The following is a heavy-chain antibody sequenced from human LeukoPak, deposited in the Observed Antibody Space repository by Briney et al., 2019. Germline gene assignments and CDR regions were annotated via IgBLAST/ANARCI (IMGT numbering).Heavy chain of an antibody. Sequence: SETLSLTCTVSGDSIGIYYWNWIRQPAGKGLEWIGRTFTSGIANYNPSLKSRVTMSVDTSKNQFSLTLSSVTAADTAVYYCAREISGTYYNPLGYMDVWGKGTTVTVSS. J-gene: IGHJ6*03. CDR1: GDSIGIYY. CDR3: AREISGTYYNPLGYMDV. D-gene: IGHD3-10*01. CDR2: TFTSGIA. V-gene: IGHV4-4*07.